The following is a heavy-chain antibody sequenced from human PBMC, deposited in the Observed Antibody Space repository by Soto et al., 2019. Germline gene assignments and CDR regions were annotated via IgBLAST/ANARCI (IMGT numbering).Heavy chain of an antibody. V-gene: IGHV3-21*06. D-gene: IGHD3-10*01. Sequence: EVQLVESGGGLVKPGGSLRLSCVVSGFTFSSYSMNWVRQAPGKGLEWVSSISSSSIYTYYADSVKGRFTIPRDNAKNSVYLQMNSLRAEDTAVYYCARDFKESQYYYYCMDVWGKGTTVTVSS. J-gene: IGHJ6*03. CDR3: ARDFKESQYYYYCMDV. CDR2: ISSSSIYT. CDR1: GFTFSSYS.